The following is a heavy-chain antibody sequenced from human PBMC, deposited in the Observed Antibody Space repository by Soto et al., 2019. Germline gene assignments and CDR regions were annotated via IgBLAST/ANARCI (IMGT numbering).Heavy chain of an antibody. J-gene: IGHJ4*02. CDR3: ERINSYYHFDY. CDR2: VYYNGDT. Sequence: SETLSLTCAVSGYSISSGYYWGCVRQSPGKGLEWIATVYYNGDTFYNPSLKSRVTISVDTSRNQFSLRLSSVSAADTAVYYCERINSYYHFDYWGQGALVTVSS. V-gene: IGHV4-38-2*01. D-gene: IGHD3-10*01. CDR1: GYSISSGYY.